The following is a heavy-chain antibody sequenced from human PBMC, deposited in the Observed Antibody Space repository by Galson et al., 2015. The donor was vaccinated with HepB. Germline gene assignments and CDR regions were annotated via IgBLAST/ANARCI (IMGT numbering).Heavy chain of an antibody. J-gene: IGHJ6*02. CDR1: GFTFSNAW. Sequence: SLRLSCAASGFTFSNAWMNWVRQAPGKGLEWVGRIRSKTDGGTTDYAAPVKGRFTISRDDSKNTLVLQMNSLKTEDTAVYYCNTDQRVATVPGMDVWGQGTTVTVSS. V-gene: IGHV3-15*07. D-gene: IGHD5-12*01. CDR2: IRSKTDGGTT. CDR3: NTDQRVATVPGMDV.